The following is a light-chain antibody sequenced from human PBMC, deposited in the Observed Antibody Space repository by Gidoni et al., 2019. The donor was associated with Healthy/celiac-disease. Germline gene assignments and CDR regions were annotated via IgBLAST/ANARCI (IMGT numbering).Light chain of an antibody. CDR2: AAS. CDR3: QQSYSTPLT. J-gene: IGKJ4*01. V-gene: IGKV1-39*01. Sequence: DIQMTQSPSSLSASVGDRATITCRAGQSISSYLNWYQQKPGKAPKLLIYAASSLQSGVPSRFSGSGSGTDFTLTISSLQPEDFATYYCQQSYSTPLTFGGGTKVEIK. CDR1: QSISSY.